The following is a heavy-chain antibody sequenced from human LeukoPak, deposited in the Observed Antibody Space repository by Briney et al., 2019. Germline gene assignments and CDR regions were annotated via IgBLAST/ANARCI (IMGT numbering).Heavy chain of an antibody. CDR2: IIPIFGTA. J-gene: IGHJ4*02. CDR1: GGTFSSYA. CDR3: ARRRGYYYDSNGYYSWDY. V-gene: IGHV1-69*13. Sequence: ASVKVSCKASGGTFSSYAISWVRQAPGQGLEWMGGIIPIFGTANYAQKFQGRVTITADESTSTAYMELSSLRSEDTAVYYCARRRGYYYDSNGYYSWDYWGQGTLVTVSS. D-gene: IGHD3-22*01.